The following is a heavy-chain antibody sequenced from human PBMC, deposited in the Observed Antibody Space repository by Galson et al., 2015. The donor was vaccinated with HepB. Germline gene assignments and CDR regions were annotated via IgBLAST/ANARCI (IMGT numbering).Heavy chain of an antibody. CDR3: ARDAGRDYGAHGGAFDI. D-gene: IGHD4-17*01. CDR1: GYTFTSYY. CDR2: INPSGGST. J-gene: IGHJ3*02. Sequence: SVKVSCKASGYTFTSYYMHWVRQAPGQGLEWMGIINPSGGSTSYAQKFQGRVTMTRDTSTSTVYMELSSLRSEDTAVYYCARDAGRDYGAHGGAFDIWGQGTMVTVSS. V-gene: IGHV1-46*03.